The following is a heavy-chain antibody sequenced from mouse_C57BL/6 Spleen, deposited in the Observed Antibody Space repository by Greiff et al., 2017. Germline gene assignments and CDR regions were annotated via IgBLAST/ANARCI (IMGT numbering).Heavy chain of an antibody. J-gene: IGHJ4*01. V-gene: IGHV5-17*01. CDR2: ISSGSSTI. CDR1: GFTFSDYG. Sequence: EVKLQESGGGLVKPGGSLKLSCAASGFTFSDYGMHWVRQAPEKGLEWVAYISSGSSTIYYADTVKGRFTISRDNAKNTLYLQMTSLRSEDTAMYYCARVVATDAMDYWGQGTSVTVSS. CDR3: ARVVATDAMDY. D-gene: IGHD1-1*01.